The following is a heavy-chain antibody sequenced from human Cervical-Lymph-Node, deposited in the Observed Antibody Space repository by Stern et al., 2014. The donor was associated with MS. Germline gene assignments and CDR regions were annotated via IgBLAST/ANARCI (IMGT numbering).Heavy chain of an antibody. J-gene: IGHJ4*02. CDR1: GYTFISYW. Sequence: VQLVQSGAEVKKPGESLKISCKGSGYTFISYWIGWVRQVPGKGLEWMGIIYPGNSDTTSSPSFQGQVTIAVDRSISTAYLQWSSLQASDTAMYDCARWSVAFDYWGQGALVTVSS. D-gene: IGHD2-21*01. V-gene: IGHV5-51*03. CDR3: ARWSVAFDY. CDR2: IYPGNSDT.